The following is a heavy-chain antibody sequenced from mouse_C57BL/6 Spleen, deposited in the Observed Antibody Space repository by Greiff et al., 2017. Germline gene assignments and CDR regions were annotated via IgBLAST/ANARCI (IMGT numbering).Heavy chain of an antibody. V-gene: IGHV1-52*01. CDR2: IDPSDSET. D-gene: IGHD2-14*01. J-gene: IGHJ3*01. CDR1: GYTFTSYW. CDR3: ARWEEYDPYGFAY. Sequence: QVQLQQPGAELVRPGSSVKLSCKASGYTFTSYWMHWVKQRPIQGLEWIGNIDPSDSETHYNQKFKDKATLTVDKSSSTAYMQLSSLTSEDSAVYYCARWEEYDPYGFAYWGQGTLVTVSA.